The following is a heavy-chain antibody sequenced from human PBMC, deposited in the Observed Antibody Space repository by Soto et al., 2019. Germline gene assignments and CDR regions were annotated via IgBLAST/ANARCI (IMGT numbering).Heavy chain of an antibody. CDR2: IYSGGST. D-gene: IGHD6-13*01. CDR1: GFTVSSNY. Sequence: ESGGGLVQPGGSLRLSCAASGFTVSSNYMSWVRQAPGKGLEWVSVIYSGGSTYYADSVKGRFTISRDNSKNTLYLQMNSLRAEDTAVYYCARDRAAAGTFYYYYMDVWGKGTTVTVSS. V-gene: IGHV3-66*01. J-gene: IGHJ6*03. CDR3: ARDRAAAGTFYYYYMDV.